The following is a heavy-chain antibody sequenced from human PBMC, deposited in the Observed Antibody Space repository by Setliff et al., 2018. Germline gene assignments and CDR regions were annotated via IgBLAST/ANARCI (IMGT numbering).Heavy chain of an antibody. J-gene: IGHJ4*02. CDR2: IDWDDDK. CDR3: ARCITIFGVVIPNAFDY. V-gene: IGHV2-70*11. CDR1: GFSLSTSGMC. Sequence: SGPTLVNPTQTLTLTCTFSGFSLSTSGMCVSWIRQPPGQALEWLARIDWDDDKYYSTSLKTRLTISKDTSKSQVVLTMTNMDPVDTATYYCARCITIFGVVIPNAFDYWGQGTLVTVSS. D-gene: IGHD3-3*01.